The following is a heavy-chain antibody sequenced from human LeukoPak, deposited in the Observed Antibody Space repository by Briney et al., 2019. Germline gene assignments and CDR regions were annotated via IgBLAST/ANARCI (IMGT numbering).Heavy chain of an antibody. V-gene: IGHV4-34*01. CDR1: GGSISSYY. Sequence: KPSETLSLTCTVSGGSISSYYWSWIRQPPGKGLEWIGEINHSGSTNYNPSPKSRVTISVDKSKNQFSLKLSSVTAADTAVYYCARLYTAMVLTFDYWGQGTLVTVSS. CDR3: ARLYTAMVLTFDY. CDR2: INHSGST. D-gene: IGHD5-18*01. J-gene: IGHJ4*02.